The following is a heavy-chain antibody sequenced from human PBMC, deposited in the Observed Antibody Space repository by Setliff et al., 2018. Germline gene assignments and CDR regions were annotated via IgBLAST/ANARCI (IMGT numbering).Heavy chain of an antibody. Sequence: ASVKVSCKASGYTFTTYAMNWVRQAHGQGLKWMGWINTNTGNPTYAQGFTGRFVFSLDTSVSTAYLQISSLKAEDTAVYYCASSGWGVGGAFDCWGQGTLVTVSS. CDR2: INTNTGNP. J-gene: IGHJ4*02. D-gene: IGHD3-22*01. V-gene: IGHV7-4-1*02. CDR3: ASSGWGVGGAFDC. CDR1: GYTFTTYA.